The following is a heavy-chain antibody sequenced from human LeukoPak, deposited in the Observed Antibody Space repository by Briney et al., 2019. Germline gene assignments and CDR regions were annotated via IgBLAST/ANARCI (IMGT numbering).Heavy chain of an antibody. CDR3: AKGPIVVVPAATKGFDY. V-gene: IGHV3-30*02. Sequence: GGSLRLSCAASGFTFSSYGMHWVRQAPGKGLEGVAFIRYDGSNKYYADSVKGRFTISRDNSKNTLYLQMNSLRAEDTAVYYCAKGPIVVVPAATKGFDYWGQGTLVTVSS. CDR1: GFTFSSYG. J-gene: IGHJ4*02. D-gene: IGHD2-2*01. CDR2: IRYDGSNK.